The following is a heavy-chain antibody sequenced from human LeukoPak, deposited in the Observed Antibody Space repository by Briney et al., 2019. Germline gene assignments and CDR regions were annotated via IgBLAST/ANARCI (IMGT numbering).Heavy chain of an antibody. CDR2: ISWNSGSI. J-gene: IGHJ4*02. CDR3: VRDRYYYDSSGYRAGPVYDY. D-gene: IGHD3-22*01. V-gene: IGHV3-9*01. CDR1: GFTFDDYA. Sequence: GGSLRLSCAASGFTFDDYAMHWVRQAPGKGLEWVSGISWNSGSIGYADSVRGRFTISRDNAKNSLYLQMNSLRAEDTAVYYCVRDRYYYDSSGYRAGPVYDYWGQGTLVTVSS.